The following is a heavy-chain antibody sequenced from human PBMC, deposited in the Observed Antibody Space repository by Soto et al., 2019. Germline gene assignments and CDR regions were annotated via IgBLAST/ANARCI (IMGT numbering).Heavy chain of an antibody. CDR3: ARRHLAVAVSPWFDP. V-gene: IGHV2-26*01. CDR1: GLSITDSEMG. CDR2: IDSSVEK. J-gene: IGHJ5*02. D-gene: IGHD6-19*01. Sequence: QVTLKESGPVLVKPTETLTLRCTVSGLSITDSEMGVSWIRQPPGQPLEWLAHIDSSVEKSYRTFLKSRLAISNDNSKSQIVLTMTNMDPADTATYYCARRHLAVAVSPWFDPWGQGIPVTVSS.